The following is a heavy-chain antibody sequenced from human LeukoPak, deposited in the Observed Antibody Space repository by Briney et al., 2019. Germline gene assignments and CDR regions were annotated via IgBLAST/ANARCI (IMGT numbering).Heavy chain of an antibody. D-gene: IGHD3-22*01. CDR2: IIPIFATA. CDR3: ARGPITTRSHFDY. V-gene: IGHV1-69*13. Sequence: ASVTVSCKASGGTFSSYAISWVRQAPGQGLEWMGGIIPIFATANYAQRFQGRVTITADESMSSAYMELSSLRSEDTAVYYCARGPITTRSHFDYWGQGTLVTVSS. CDR1: GGTFSSYA. J-gene: IGHJ4*02.